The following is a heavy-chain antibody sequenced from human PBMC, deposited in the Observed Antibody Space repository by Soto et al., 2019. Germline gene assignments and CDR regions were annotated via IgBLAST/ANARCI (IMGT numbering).Heavy chain of an antibody. V-gene: IGHV2-5*02. Sequence: QITLKESGPMLVKPTQTLTLTCTFSGFSLRTSGVGVGWIRQPPGKALEWLANIYWDDDKRYSPSLKSRLTITKDTSKNQVVLTMTNVVPVDTATYYCALRLADSSGYFFRFDYWGQGTLVIVSS. D-gene: IGHD3-22*01. J-gene: IGHJ4*02. CDR2: IYWDDDK. CDR3: ALRLADSSGYFFRFDY. CDR1: GFSLRTSGVG.